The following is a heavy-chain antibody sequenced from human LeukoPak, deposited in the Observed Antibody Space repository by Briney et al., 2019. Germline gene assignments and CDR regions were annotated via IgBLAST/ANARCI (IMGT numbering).Heavy chain of an antibody. CDR2: ISAYNGNT. D-gene: IGHD3-22*01. V-gene: IGHV1-18*01. CDR3: ARDLCRGYYDSSGCAFDI. J-gene: IGHJ3*02. Sequence: ASVKVSCKASGYTFTSYGISWVRQAPGQGLEWMGWISAYNGNTNYAQKLQGRVTMTTDTSTSTAYMEPRSLRSDDTAVYYCARDLCRGYYDSSGCAFDIWGQGTMVTVSS. CDR1: GYTFTSYG.